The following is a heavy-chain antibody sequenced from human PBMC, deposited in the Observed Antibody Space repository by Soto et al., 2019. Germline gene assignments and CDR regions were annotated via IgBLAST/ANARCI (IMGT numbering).Heavy chain of an antibody. J-gene: IGHJ6*03. CDR1: GYTFTGYY. CDR3: ARDRNPLRGRGYDYYYMDV. Sequence: ASVKVSCKASGYTFTGYYMHWVRQAPGQGLEWMGWINPNSGGTNYAQKFQGWVTMTRDTSISTAYMELSRLRSDDTAVYYCARDRNPLRGRGYDYYYMDVWGKGTTVTVSS. V-gene: IGHV1-2*04. D-gene: IGHD1-26*01. CDR2: INPNSGGT.